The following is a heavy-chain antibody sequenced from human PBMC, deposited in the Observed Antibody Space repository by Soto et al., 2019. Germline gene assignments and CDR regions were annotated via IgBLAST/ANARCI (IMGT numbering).Heavy chain of an antibody. CDR1: GGSISSYY. J-gene: IGHJ5*02. D-gene: IGHD1-7*01. CDR2: IYYSGST. V-gene: IGHV4-59*01. Sequence: PSETLSLTCTVSGGSISSYYCSWIRQPPGKGLEWIGYIYYSGSTNYNPSLKSRVTISVDTSKNQFSLKLSSVTAADTAVYYCARVRTGTTFWFDPWGQGTLVTVSS. CDR3: ARVRTGTTFWFDP.